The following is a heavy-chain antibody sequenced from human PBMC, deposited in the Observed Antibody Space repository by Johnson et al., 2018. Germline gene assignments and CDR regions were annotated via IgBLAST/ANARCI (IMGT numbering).Heavy chain of an antibody. J-gene: IGHJ1*01. Sequence: LSCAASGFTFSSYSMYWVRQAPGKGLEWVSSISSSSSYIYYADSVKGRFTISRDNAKNSLYLQMNSLRAEDTAVYYCARSRGMREYFQHWGQGTRVIVSS. D-gene: IGHD3-22*01. CDR1: GFTFSSYS. CDR3: ARSRGMREYFQH. V-gene: IGHV3-21*01. CDR2: ISSSSSYI.